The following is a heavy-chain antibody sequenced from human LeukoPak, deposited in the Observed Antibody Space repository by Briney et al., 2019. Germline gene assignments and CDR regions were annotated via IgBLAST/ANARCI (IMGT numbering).Heavy chain of an antibody. CDR3: AKDRWIQLWSFFDY. V-gene: IGHV3-30*18. J-gene: IGHJ4*02. CDR2: ISYDGSNK. Sequence: PGGSLRLSCAASGFTFSSYGMHWVRQAPGKGLEWVAVISYDGSNKYYADSVKGRLTISRDNSKNTLYLQMNSLRAEDTAVYYCAKDRWIQLWSFFDYWGQGTLVTVSS. CDR1: GFTFSSYG. D-gene: IGHD5-18*01.